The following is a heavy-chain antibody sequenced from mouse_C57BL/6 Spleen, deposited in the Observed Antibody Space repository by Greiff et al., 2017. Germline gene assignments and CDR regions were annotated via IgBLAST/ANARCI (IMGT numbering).Heavy chain of an antibody. D-gene: IGHD2-5*01. J-gene: IGHJ3*01. V-gene: IGHV1-55*01. Sequence: QVQLQQPGAELVKPGASVQMSCKASGYTFTSYWITWVKQRPGQGLEWIGDIYPGSGSTNYNEKFKSKATLTVDTSSSTAYMQLSSLTSEDSAVYDCAREGYSNEGFAYWGQGTLVTVSA. CDR1: GYTFTSYW. CDR3: AREGYSNEGFAY. CDR2: IYPGSGST.